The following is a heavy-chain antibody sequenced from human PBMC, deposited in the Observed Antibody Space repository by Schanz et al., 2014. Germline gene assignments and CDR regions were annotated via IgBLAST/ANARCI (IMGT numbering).Heavy chain of an antibody. CDR1: GFTFGDYA. V-gene: IGHV3-23*01. J-gene: IGHJ4*02. CDR3: ARVDSSGYFFDN. D-gene: IGHD3-22*01. Sequence: EVQLLESGGGLVQPGGSLRLSCAASGFTFGDYAMTWFRQAPGKGLEWVSAINTGVNTYYADSVRGRFTMSRDNSKNTVHLQMSSLRVEDTAVYYCARVDSSGYFFDNWGQGTRVTVSS. CDR2: INTGVNT.